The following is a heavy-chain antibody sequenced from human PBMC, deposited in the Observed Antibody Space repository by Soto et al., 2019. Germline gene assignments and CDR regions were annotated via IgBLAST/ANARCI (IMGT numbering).Heavy chain of an antibody. D-gene: IGHD3-3*01. CDR2: ISSSGDGT. V-gene: IGHV3-23*01. CDR3: AKNGDFWSWGMDV. J-gene: IGHJ6*02. Sequence: SGGSLRLSCAASGFTFSTYAMTWVRQAPGKGLEWVSIISSSGDGTYYVDSVKGRFTISRDNSRNTLSLQMNSLRAEDTAVYHCAKNGDFWSWGMDVWGQGTTVTVSS. CDR1: GFTFSTYA.